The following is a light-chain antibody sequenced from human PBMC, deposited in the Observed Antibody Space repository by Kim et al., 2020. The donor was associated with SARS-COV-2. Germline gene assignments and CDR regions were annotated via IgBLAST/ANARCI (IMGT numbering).Light chain of an antibody. Sequence: SSELTQDPAVSVALGQTVRITCQGDSLRNYYASWYQQKPRQAPILVIYGKTNRPSGIPDRFSGFSSGNIASLTIAGAQAEDEADYYCNSRDSSGRRVIFG. CDR2: GKT. V-gene: IGLV3-19*01. CDR3: NSRDSSGRRVI. CDR1: SLRNYY. J-gene: IGLJ2*01.